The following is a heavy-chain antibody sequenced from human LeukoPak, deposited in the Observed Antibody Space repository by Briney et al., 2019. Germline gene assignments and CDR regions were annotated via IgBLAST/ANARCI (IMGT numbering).Heavy chain of an antibody. J-gene: IGHJ4*02. CDR3: ASHPTPGIAAAGTFNY. V-gene: IGHV3-7*03. Sequence: GGSLRLSCAASGFTFSSYWMNWVRQASGKGLEWVANIKQDGSEKYYVDSVKGRFTISRDNAKNSLYLQMNSLRAEGTAVYYCASHPTPGIAAAGTFNYWGQGTLVTVSS. D-gene: IGHD6-13*01. CDR2: IKQDGSEK. CDR1: GFTFSSYW.